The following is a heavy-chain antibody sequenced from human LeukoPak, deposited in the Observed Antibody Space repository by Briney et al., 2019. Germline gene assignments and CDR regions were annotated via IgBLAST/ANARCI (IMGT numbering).Heavy chain of an antibody. V-gene: IGHV4-59*01. J-gene: IGHJ6*02. CDR3: ARDGGEAGPDEYYYYYGMDV. CDR1: GGSISSYY. D-gene: IGHD3-16*01. CDR2: IYYSGST. Sequence: PSETLSLTCTVSGGSISSYYWSWIRQPPGKGLEWIGYIYYSGSTNYNPSLKSRVTISVDTSKNQFSLKLSSVTAADTAVYYCARDGGEAGPDEYYYYYGMDVWGQGTTVTVSS.